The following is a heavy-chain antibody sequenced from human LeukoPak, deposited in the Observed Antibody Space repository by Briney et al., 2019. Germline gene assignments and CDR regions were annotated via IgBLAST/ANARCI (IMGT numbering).Heavy chain of an antibody. CDR3: TSWGDATAEYFQR. J-gene: IGHJ1*01. CDR2: INPDGRDT. V-gene: IGHV3-7*01. Sequence: GGSLRLSCVVSGFTFNRCWMNWVRQAPGKGLEWVAHINPDGRDTYYVDSVKGRSTISRDNAQNSMYLQMNSLRVEDTAVYYCTSWGDATAEYFQRWGQGTLVTVSS. CDR1: GFTFNRCW. D-gene: IGHD2-21*02.